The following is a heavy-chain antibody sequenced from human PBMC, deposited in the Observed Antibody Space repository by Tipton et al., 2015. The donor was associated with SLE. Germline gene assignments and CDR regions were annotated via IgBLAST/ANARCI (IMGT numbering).Heavy chain of an antibody. CDR1: GGSISSYY. Sequence: TLSLTCTVSGGSISSYYWSWIRQPPGKGLEWIGYIYYSGSTNYNPSLKSRVTISVATSKNQFSLKLSSVTAADTAVYYCARSRIAVAGNWFDPWSQGTLVTVSS. D-gene: IGHD6-19*01. J-gene: IGHJ5*02. V-gene: IGHV4-59*01. CDR3: ARSRIAVAGNWFDP. CDR2: IYYSGST.